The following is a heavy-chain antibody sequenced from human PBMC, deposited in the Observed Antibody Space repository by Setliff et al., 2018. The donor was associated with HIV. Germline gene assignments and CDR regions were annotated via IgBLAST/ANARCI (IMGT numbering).Heavy chain of an antibody. CDR1: GFTFSSYG. CDR3: AKIQNPQGYYYDSSGYYPHPGSPDY. Sequence: GSLRLSCAASGFTFSSYGMHWVRQAPGKGLEWVAFIRYDGSNKYYAGSVKGRFTISRDNSKNTLYLQMNSLRAEDTAVYYCAKIQNPQGYYYDSSGYYPHPGSPDYWGQGTLVTVSS. D-gene: IGHD3-22*01. J-gene: IGHJ4*02. CDR2: IRYDGSNK. V-gene: IGHV3-30*02.